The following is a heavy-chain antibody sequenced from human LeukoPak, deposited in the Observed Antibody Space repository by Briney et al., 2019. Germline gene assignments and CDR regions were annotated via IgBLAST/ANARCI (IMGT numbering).Heavy chain of an antibody. CDR3: ARDSLYYDFWSGYYPRYMDV. CDR2: IYYSGST. Sequence: SETLSLTCTVSGVSISSYYWSWIRQPPGKGLEWIGYIYYSGSTNYNPSLKSRVTISVDTSKNQFSLKLSSVTAADTAVYYCARDSLYYDFWSGYYPRYMDVWGKGTTVTVSS. V-gene: IGHV4-59*01. D-gene: IGHD3-3*01. CDR1: GVSISSYY. J-gene: IGHJ6*03.